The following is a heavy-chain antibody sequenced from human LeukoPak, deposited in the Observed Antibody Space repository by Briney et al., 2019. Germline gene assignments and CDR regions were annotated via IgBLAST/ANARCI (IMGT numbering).Heavy chain of an antibody. V-gene: IGHV1-18*01. CDR1: GYTFTSYG. J-gene: IGHJ4*02. CDR3: ARDLLGSNDYGGNSNFDY. CDR2: ISAYNGNT. D-gene: IGHD4-23*01. Sequence: ASVKVSCKASGYTFTSYGISWVRQAPGQGLEWMGWISAYNGNTNYAQKLQSRVTMTTDTSTSTAYMELRSLRSDDTAVYYCARDLLGSNDYGGNSNFDYWGQGTLVTVSS.